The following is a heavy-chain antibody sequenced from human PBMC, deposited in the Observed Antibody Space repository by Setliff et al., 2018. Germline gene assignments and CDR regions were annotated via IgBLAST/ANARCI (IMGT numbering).Heavy chain of an antibody. Sequence: SETLSLTCTVSGGSISNYYWSWIRQPAGKGLEWIGRIYTSGSTNYNPSLKSRVTMSLDKSKNQFSLKLYSVTAADTAVYYCARDRSSGWYGDYFDYWGQGTLVTVSS. J-gene: IGHJ4*02. CDR2: IYTSGST. D-gene: IGHD6-19*01. CDR3: ARDRSSGWYGDYFDY. V-gene: IGHV4-4*07. CDR1: GGSISNYY.